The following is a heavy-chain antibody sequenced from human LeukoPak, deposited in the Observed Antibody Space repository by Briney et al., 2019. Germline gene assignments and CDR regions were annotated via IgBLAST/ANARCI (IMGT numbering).Heavy chain of an antibody. D-gene: IGHD1-26*01. Sequence: GGSLRLSCAASGFTFSSYAVHWVRHAPGKGLEWVAVISYDGSNKYYADSVKGRFTISRDNAKNSLFPQMNSLRAEDTAVYYCARIRLGGSYYAYGFDIWGQGTMVTVSS. J-gene: IGHJ3*02. V-gene: IGHV3-30*04. CDR3: ARIRLGGSYYAYGFDI. CDR2: ISYDGSNK. CDR1: GFTFSSYA.